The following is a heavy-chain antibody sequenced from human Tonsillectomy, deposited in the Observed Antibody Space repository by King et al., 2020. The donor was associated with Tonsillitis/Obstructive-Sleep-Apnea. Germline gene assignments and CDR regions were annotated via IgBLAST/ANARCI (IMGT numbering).Heavy chain of an antibody. J-gene: IGHJ3*02. CDR1: GGSISSSIYY. V-gene: IGHV4-39*01. CDR2: IYYSGST. Sequence: QLQESGPGLVKPSETLSLTCTVSGGSISSSIYYLGWVRQPPGKGLEWIGTIYYSGSTYYNPSLESRVTLSVDTSKNQFSLNLSAGTAADTAVYYCARRMTGNTGVFDIWGQGAMVTVSS. CDR3: ARRMTGNTGVFDI. D-gene: IGHD1-20*01.